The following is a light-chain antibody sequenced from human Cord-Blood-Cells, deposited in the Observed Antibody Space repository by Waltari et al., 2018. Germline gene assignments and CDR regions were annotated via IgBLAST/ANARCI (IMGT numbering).Light chain of an antibody. CDR3: SSYTSSSTWV. J-gene: IGLJ3*02. V-gene: IGLV2-14*01. CDR2: DVS. CDR1: SSDVGGYNY. Sequence: QSALTQPASVSGSPGQSITISCTGTSSDVGGYNYVSWYQQHPGKDPKLMIYDVSNRPSEVSNRFSGSKSGNTASLTISGLQAEDEADYYCSSYTSSSTWVFGGGTKLTVL.